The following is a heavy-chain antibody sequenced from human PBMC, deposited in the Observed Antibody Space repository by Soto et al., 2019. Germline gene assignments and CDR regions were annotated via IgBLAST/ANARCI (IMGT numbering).Heavy chain of an antibody. J-gene: IGHJ5*02. Sequence: QVQLQQWGAGLLKPSETLSLTCAVYGGSFSGYYWSWIRQPPGKGLEWIGEINHSGSTNYNPSLNGRATISVDTSKNQYSLKLSSVTAADTAVYYCARAKQWPRPYWFVPWGQGTLVTVSS. V-gene: IGHV4-34*01. CDR3: ARAKQWPRPYWFVP. CDR1: GGSFSGYY. CDR2: INHSGST. D-gene: IGHD6-19*01.